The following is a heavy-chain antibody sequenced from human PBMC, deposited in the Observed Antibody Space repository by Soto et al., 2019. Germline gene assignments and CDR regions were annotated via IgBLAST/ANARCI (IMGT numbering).Heavy chain of an antibody. CDR1: GYTFTSYG. CDR3: ARESGYSSGYDAFDI. J-gene: IGHJ3*02. V-gene: IGHV1-18*04. CDR2: ISAYNGNT. D-gene: IGHD6-19*01. Sequence: ASVKVSCKASGYTFTSYGISWVRQAPGQGLEWMGWISAYNGNTNYAQKLQGRVTMTTDTSTSTAYMELSRLRSDDTAVYYCARESGYSSGYDAFDIWGQGTMVTVSS.